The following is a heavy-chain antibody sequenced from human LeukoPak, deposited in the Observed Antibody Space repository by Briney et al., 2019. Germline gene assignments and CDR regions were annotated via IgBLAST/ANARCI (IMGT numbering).Heavy chain of an antibody. J-gene: IGHJ4*02. V-gene: IGHV3-30*04. CDR1: GFTFSNYA. D-gene: IGHD3-22*01. CDR3: AKESADYYYDSSGYYSEAVDY. Sequence: GGSLRLSCEASGFTFSNYAMHWVRQAPGKGLEWVAVISDDGSNKYYADSVQGRFTISRDNSKNTLYLQMNSLRAEDTAVYYCAKESADYYYDSSGYYSEAVDYWGQGTLVTVSS. CDR2: ISDDGSNK.